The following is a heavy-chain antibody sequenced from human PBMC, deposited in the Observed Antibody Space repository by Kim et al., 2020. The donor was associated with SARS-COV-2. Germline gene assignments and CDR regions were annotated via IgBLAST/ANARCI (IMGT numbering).Heavy chain of an antibody. CDR2: MNPNSGNT. D-gene: IGHD2-15*01. CDR3: ARVPPRGRRGYYYGMDV. J-gene: IGHJ6*02. V-gene: IGHV1-8*01. CDR1: GYTFTSYD. Sequence: ASVKVSCKASGYTFTSYDINWVRQATGQGLEWMGWMNPNSGNTGYAQKFQGRVTMTRNTSISTAYMELSSLRSEDTAVYYCARVPPRGRRGYYYGMDVWGQGTTVTVSS.